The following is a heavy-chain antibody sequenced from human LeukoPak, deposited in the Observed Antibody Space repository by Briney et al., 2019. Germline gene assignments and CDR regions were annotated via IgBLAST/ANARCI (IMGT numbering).Heavy chain of an antibody. J-gene: IGHJ6*03. CDR1: GFTFSSYE. V-gene: IGHV3-48*03. CDR3: AKGGIHRGYYYYYMDV. CDR2: ISSSGSTI. Sequence: GGSLRLSCAASGFTFSSYEMNWVRQAPGKVLEWVSYISSSGSTIYYADSVKGRFTISRDNAKNSLYLQMNSLRAEDTALYFCAKGGIHRGYYYYYMDVWGKGTTVTISS. D-gene: IGHD6-13*01.